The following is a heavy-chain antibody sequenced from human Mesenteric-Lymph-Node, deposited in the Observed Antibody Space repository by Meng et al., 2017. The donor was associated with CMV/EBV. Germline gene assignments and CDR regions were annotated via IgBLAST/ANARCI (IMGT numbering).Heavy chain of an antibody. V-gene: IGHV3-53*05. D-gene: IGHD3-9*01. Sequence: GESLKISCAASGFTVSSNYMSWVRQAPGKGLEWVSAISNSGGMAYYTDSVKGRFTISRDNSRSTLYLQMNSLRAEDTAVYYCARDWDLTGYSTPDYWGQGTLVTVSS. CDR2: ISNSGGMA. J-gene: IGHJ4*02. CDR3: ARDWDLTGYSTPDY. CDR1: GFTVSSNY.